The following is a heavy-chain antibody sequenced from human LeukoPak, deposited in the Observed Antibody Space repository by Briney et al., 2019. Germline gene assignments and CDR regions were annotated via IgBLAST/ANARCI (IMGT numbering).Heavy chain of an antibody. J-gene: IGHJ6*03. CDR1: GYSISSGYY. D-gene: IGHD3-10*01. CDR3: ARGPYYYGSGSYLLDYYYMDV. CDR2: IYHSGST. Sequence: SETLSLTCTVSGYSISSGYYWGWIRQPPGKGLEWIGSIYHSGSTYYNPSLKSRVTISVDTSKNQFSLKLSSVTAADTAVYYCARGPYYYGSGSYLLDYYYMDVWGKGTTVTISS. V-gene: IGHV4-38-2*02.